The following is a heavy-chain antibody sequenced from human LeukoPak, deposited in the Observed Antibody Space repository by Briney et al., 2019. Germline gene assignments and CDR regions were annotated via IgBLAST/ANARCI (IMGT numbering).Heavy chain of an antibody. Sequence: PGGTLRLSCAASGFTFSSYGMSWVRQAPGRGLEWVSAISGSGGSTYYADSVKGRFTISRDNSKNTLYLQMNSLRAEDTAVYYCAKVRARGVVTAPFDYWGQGTLVTVSS. CDR1: GFTFSSYG. CDR3: AKVRARGVVTAPFDY. J-gene: IGHJ4*02. CDR2: ISGSGGST. V-gene: IGHV3-23*01. D-gene: IGHD2-21*02.